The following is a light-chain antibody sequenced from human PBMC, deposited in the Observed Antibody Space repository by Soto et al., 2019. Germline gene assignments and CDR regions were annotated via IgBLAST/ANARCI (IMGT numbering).Light chain of an antibody. J-gene: IGKJ3*01. Sequence: DIQMTQSPSSLSASVGDRVTITCRASQSISSYLNWYQQKPVKAPKLLIYAASTLQSGVPSRFSGNGSGTDFTLTISSLQPEDFATYYCQQLNSYPFTFGPGTKVDIK. CDR2: AAS. V-gene: IGKV1-9*01. CDR3: QQLNSYPFT. CDR1: QSISSY.